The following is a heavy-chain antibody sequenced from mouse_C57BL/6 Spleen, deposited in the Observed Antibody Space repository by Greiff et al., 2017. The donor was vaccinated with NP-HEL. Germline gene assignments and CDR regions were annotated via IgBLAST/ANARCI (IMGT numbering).Heavy chain of an antibody. J-gene: IGHJ1*03. Sequence: VQLQESGPELVKPGASVKISCKASGYAFSSSWMNWVKQRPGKGLEWIGRIYPGDGDTNYNGKFKGKATLTADKSSSTAYMQLSSLTSEDSAVYFCARDYTGSSYWYFEVWGTGTTVTVSS. CDR2: IYPGDGDT. CDR3: ARDYTGSSYWYFEV. V-gene: IGHV1-82*01. D-gene: IGHD1-1*01. CDR1: GYAFSSSW.